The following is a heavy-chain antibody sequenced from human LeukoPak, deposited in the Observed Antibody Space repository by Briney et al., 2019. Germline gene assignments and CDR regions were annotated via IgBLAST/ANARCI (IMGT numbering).Heavy chain of an antibody. CDR3: IGPSA. V-gene: IGHV3-30*03. D-gene: IGHD3-16*01. J-gene: IGHJ4*02. CDR1: GFTFSSYG. CDR2: ISYDGSNK. Sequence: GGSLRLSCAASGFTFSSYGMHWVRQAPGKGLEWVAVISYDGSNKYYADSVKGRFTISRDNSKNTLYLQMNSLKTEDTAVYYCIGPSAGGQGTLVTVSS.